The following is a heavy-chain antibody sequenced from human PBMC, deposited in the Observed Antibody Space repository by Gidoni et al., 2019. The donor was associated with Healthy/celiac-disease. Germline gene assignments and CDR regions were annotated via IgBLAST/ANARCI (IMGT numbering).Heavy chain of an antibody. Sequence: QVQLVQSGAAVKTPGASVKVSCKASGYTFTSYDINWVRQATGQGLEWMGWMNPNSGNTGYAQKFQGRVTMTRKTSISTAYMELSSLRSEDTAVYYCARHSYDSSGYYYWGFNWFDPWGQGTLVTVSS. D-gene: IGHD3-22*01. CDR1: GYTFTSYD. CDR3: ARHSYDSSGYYYWGFNWFDP. CDR2: MNPNSGNT. J-gene: IGHJ5*02. V-gene: IGHV1-8*01.